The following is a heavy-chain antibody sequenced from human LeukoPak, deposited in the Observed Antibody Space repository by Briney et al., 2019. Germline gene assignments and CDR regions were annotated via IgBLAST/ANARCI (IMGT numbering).Heavy chain of an antibody. CDR3: ARVRGGKLRYFDWLSDYFDY. CDR1: GGSISSYY. V-gene: IGHV4-59*12. CDR2: IYYSGST. Sequence: PSETLSLTCTVSGGSISSYYWSWIRQPPGKGLEWIGYIYYSGSTNYNPSLKSRVTISVDTSKNQFSLKLSSVTAADTAVYYCARVRGGKLRYFDWLSDYFDYWGQGTLVTVSS. D-gene: IGHD3-9*01. J-gene: IGHJ4*02.